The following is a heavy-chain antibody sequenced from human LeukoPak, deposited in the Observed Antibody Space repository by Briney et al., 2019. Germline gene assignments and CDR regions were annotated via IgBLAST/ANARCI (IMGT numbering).Heavy chain of an antibody. CDR2: IHTSGST. D-gene: IGHD3-3*01. V-gene: IGHV4-61*02. Sequence: SQTLSLTCTVSGGSSSSGSYYWSWIRQPAGKGLEWIGRIHTSGSTNYNPSLKSRVTISVDTSKNQFSLKLSSVTAADTAVYYCARDKATDFWSGYASYDAFDIWGQGTMVTVSS. CDR1: GGSSSSGSYY. CDR3: ARDKATDFWSGYASYDAFDI. J-gene: IGHJ3*02.